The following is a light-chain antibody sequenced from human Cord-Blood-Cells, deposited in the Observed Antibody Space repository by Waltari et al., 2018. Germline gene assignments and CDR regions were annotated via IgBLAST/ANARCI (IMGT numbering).Light chain of an antibody. Sequence: SSELTQDPAVSVALGQPVRITCQGDSLRSYYASWYQQKPGQAPVLVIYGKNNRPSGIPDRFSGSSSGNTAALTITGAQAEYEADYYCNSRDSSGNHWVFGGGTKLTVL. CDR1: SLRSYY. J-gene: IGLJ3*02. CDR3: NSRDSSGNHWV. CDR2: GKN. V-gene: IGLV3-19*01.